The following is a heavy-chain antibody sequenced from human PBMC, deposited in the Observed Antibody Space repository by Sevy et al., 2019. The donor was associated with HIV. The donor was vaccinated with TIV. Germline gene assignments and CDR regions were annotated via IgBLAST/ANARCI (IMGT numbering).Heavy chain of an antibody. CDR3: AKDLYYDNRLFDY. CDR2: ISGSGGSS. D-gene: IGHD3-22*01. V-gene: IGHV3-23*01. CDR1: EFRLSNYA. J-gene: IGHJ4*02. Sequence: GGSLRLSCVASEFRLSNYAMNWVRQAPGKGLEWVSGISGSGGSSYYADSVKGRFTISRDNSKNTLYLQMNSLRAEDTAMYYCAKDLYYDNRLFDYWGQGILVTVSS.